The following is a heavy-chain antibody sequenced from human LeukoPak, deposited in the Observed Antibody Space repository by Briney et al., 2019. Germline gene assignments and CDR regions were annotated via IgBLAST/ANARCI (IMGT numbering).Heavy chain of an antibody. J-gene: IGHJ3*02. CDR1: RFTFSTYS. CDR3: ATSMAQDVDAFHI. CDR2: ISSRSTYI. V-gene: IGHV3-21*01. Sequence: GGSLRLSCAASRFTFSTYSMNWVRQAPEKGLEWVSSISSRSTYIYYADSVKGRFTISRDNAKNSLYLQMNNLRAEDTAMFYCATSMAQDVDAFHIWGQGTMVTVSS. D-gene: IGHD2-21*01.